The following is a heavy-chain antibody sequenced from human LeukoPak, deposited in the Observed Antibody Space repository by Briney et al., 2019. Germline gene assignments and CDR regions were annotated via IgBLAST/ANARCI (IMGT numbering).Heavy chain of an antibody. CDR3: AKDRTYYYDSSGVGGVFQH. V-gene: IGHV3-9*01. Sequence: GGSLRLSCAASGFTFDDYAMRWVRQAPGKGLEWVSGISWNSGSIGYADSVKGRFTISRDNAKNSLYLQMNSLRAEDTALYYCAKDRTYYYDSSGVGGVFQHWGQGTLVTVSS. D-gene: IGHD3-22*01. J-gene: IGHJ1*01. CDR1: GFTFDDYA. CDR2: ISWNSGSI.